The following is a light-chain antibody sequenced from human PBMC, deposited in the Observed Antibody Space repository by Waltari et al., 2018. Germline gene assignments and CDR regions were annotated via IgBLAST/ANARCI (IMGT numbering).Light chain of an antibody. CDR3: SSYTSSSTLVV. Sequence: QSALTQPASVSGSPGQSITISCTGTSSDVGGYNYVSWYQQHPGKAPKLIIYDVSNRPSGVSNRFPGSKSGNTASLTISGLQAEDEADYYCSSYTSSSTLVVFGGGTKLTVL. V-gene: IGLV2-14*03. CDR1: SSDVGGYNY. CDR2: DVS. J-gene: IGLJ2*01.